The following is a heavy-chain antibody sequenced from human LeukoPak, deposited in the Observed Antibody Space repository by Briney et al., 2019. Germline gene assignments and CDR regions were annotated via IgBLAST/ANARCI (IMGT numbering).Heavy chain of an antibody. CDR2: ISWNSGSI. Sequence: GGSLRLSCAASGFTFDDYVMHWVRQAPGKGLEWVSAISWNSGSIGYADSVKGRFTISRDNAKNSLYLQMNSLRDEDTALYYCAKDIVGRGEMATIGYYFDYWGQGILVTVSS. V-gene: IGHV3-9*01. D-gene: IGHD5-24*01. J-gene: IGHJ4*02. CDR3: AKDIVGRGEMATIGYYFDY. CDR1: GFTFDDYV.